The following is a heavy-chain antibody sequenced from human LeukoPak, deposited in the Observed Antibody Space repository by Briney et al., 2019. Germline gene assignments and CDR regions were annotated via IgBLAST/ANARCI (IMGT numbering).Heavy chain of an antibody. CDR1: GGSISSSSYY. Sequence: PSETLSLTCTVSGGSISSSSYYWGWIRQPPGKGLEWIGSIYYSGSTYYNPSLKSRVTISVDTSKNQFSLKLSSVTAADTAVYYCASPSGSYGSRIDYWGQGTLVTVSS. CDR3: ASPSGSYGSRIDY. CDR2: IYYSGST. D-gene: IGHD3-16*01. J-gene: IGHJ4*02. V-gene: IGHV4-39*01.